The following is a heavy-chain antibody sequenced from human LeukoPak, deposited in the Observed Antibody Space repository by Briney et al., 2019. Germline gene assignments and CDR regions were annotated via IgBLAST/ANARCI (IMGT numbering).Heavy chain of an antibody. CDR1: GFIFNNYA. J-gene: IGHJ4*02. CDR3: AKGGSSFDY. V-gene: IGHV3-23*01. Sequence: GGSLRLSCAASGFIFNNYAMTWVRQAPGKGLEWVSAITDNGRTTFYADSVKGRFTISRDNSMNTVYLQMNSLRAEDTAVYYCAKGGSSFDYWGQGTLVTVSS. CDR2: ITDNGRTT. D-gene: IGHD1-26*01.